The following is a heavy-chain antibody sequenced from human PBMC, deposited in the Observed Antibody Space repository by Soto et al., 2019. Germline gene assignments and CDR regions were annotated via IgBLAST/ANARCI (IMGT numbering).Heavy chain of an antibody. CDR3: ARKGWGIAAAGRPYWYFDL. CDR1: GGTFSSYA. J-gene: IGHJ2*01. CDR2: INPSGGST. Sequence: ASVKVSCKASGGTFSSYAISWVRQAPGQGLEWMGVINPSGGSTSYAQKFQGRVTMTRDTSTSTVYMELSSLRSEDTAVYYCARKGWGIAAAGRPYWYFDLWGRGTLVTVSS. D-gene: IGHD6-13*01. V-gene: IGHV1-46*03.